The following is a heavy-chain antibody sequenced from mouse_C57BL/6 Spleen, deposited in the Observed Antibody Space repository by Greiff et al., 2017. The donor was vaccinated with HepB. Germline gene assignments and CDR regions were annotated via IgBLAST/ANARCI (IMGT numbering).Heavy chain of an antibody. Sequence: VQLQQPGAELVKPGASVKMSCKASGYTFTSYWITWVKQRPGQGLEWIGDIYPGSGSTNYNEKFKSKATLTVDTSSSTAYMQLSSLTSEDSAVYYCARSKTAQATGFAYWGQGTLVTVSA. CDR2: IYPGSGST. V-gene: IGHV1-55*01. J-gene: IGHJ3*01. CDR1: GYTFTSYW. CDR3: ARSKTAQATGFAY. D-gene: IGHD3-2*02.